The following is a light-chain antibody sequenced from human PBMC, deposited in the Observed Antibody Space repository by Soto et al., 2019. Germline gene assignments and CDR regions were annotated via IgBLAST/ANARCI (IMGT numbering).Light chain of an antibody. CDR3: EEYNSYPRT. CDR2: DAS. J-gene: IGKJ4*02. Sequence: DIQMTQSPSTLSASVGDRVTITCRASQSIISALAWYQQKPGKAPKLLIYDASNLESGVPSTFSGSGSGTDFTLTISSLQPDDVVTYYCEEYNSYPRTFGGSTKVVVK. V-gene: IGKV1-5*01. CDR1: QSIISA.